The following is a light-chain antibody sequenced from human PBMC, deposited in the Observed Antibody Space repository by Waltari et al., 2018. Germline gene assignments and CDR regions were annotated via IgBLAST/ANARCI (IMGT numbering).Light chain of an antibody. CDR2: DVS. V-gene: IGLV2-11*01. CDR1: SSDVGGYNY. CDR3: CSYAGSYTLV. Sequence: QSALTQPRSVSGSPGQSVTISCTGTSSDVGGYNYVSWYQPHPGKAPKIMIYDVSKRPSGVPDRFSGSKSGNTASLTISGLQAEDEADYYYCSYAGSYTLVFGGGTKLTVL. J-gene: IGLJ2*01.